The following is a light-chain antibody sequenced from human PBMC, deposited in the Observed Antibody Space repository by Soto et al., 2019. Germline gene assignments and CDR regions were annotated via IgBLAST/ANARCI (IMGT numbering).Light chain of an antibody. CDR2: GAS. J-gene: IGKJ4*02. CDR3: QQYGSSLWR. CDR1: QRVDNNF. Sequence: LTQSPGTLSLSPGEGATLSCRTSQRVDNNFVAWYQQKPGQAPRLLIYGASTRATGIPDRFSGSGFGTYVTLTINRLAPEHSAVSYCQQYGSSLWRFGVGTKV. V-gene: IGKV3-20*01.